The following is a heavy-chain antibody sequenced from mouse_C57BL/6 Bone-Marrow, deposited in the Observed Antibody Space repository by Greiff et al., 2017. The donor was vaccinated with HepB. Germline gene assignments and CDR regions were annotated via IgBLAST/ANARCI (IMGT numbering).Heavy chain of an antibody. Sequence: EVKVVESGGGLVKPGGSLKLSCAASGFTFSSYAMSWVRQTPEKRLEWVATISDGGSYTYYPDNVKGRFTISRDNAKNKLYLQMSQLKSEDTAMYYWARDRITAVVEDWYFDVWGTGTTVTVSS. CDR2: ISDGGSYT. V-gene: IGHV5-4*01. CDR3: ARDRITAVVEDWYFDV. CDR1: GFTFSSYA. J-gene: IGHJ1*03. D-gene: IGHD1-1*01.